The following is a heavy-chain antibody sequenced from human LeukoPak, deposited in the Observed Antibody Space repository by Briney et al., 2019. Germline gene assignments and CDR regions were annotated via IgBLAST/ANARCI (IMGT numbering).Heavy chain of an antibody. V-gene: IGHV4-38-2*02. D-gene: IGHD3-10*01. Sequence: PSETLSLTCTVSGYSLSSGYYWGWIRHPPGKGLEWIGSIYHSGSTNYNPSLKSRVTISVDTSKNQFSLKLSSVTAADTAVYYCARHSKWFGELGYYYYYMDVWGKGTTVTISS. J-gene: IGHJ6*03. CDR2: IYHSGST. CDR1: GYSLSSGYY. CDR3: ARHSKWFGELGYYYYYMDV.